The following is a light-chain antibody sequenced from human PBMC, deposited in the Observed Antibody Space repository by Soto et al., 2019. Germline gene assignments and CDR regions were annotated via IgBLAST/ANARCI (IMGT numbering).Light chain of an antibody. V-gene: IGKV3-11*01. CDR1: QSVDNY. J-gene: IGKJ1*01. CDR2: DAS. CDR3: QQRNNWPPAWA. Sequence: EIVLTQSPATLSLSPGERATLSCRASQSVDNYLVWYQQKPGQAPTLLIDDASNRATGIPARFSASGSGTDFTLTISSLEPEDFAVYYCQQRNNWPPAWAFGQGTKVEVK.